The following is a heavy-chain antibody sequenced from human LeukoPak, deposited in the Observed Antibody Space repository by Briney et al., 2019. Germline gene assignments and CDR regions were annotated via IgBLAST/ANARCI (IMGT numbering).Heavy chain of an antibody. D-gene: IGHD2-15*01. J-gene: IGHJ3*02. CDR2: ISYSGST. CDR1: GGSISSSSYY. CDR3: ARDTAGYCSGGTCYSAGAFDI. Sequence: SEILSLTCTVSGGSISSSSYYWGWIRQPPGKGLEWIGSISYSGSTYYNPSLKSRVTISVDTSKKQFSLKLSSVTAADTAVYYCARDTAGYCSGGTCYSAGAFDIWGQGTMVTVSS. V-gene: IGHV4-39*07.